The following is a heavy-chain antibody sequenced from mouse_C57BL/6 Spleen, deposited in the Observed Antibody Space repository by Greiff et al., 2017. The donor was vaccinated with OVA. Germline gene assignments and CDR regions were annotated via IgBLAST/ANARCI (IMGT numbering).Heavy chain of an antibody. Sequence: EVKLVESGGGLVKPGGSLKLSCAASGFTFSSYAMSWVRQTPEKRLEWVATISDGGSYTYYPDNVKGRFTISRDNAKNNLYLQMRHLKSEDTAMYYCARDLGITTVVADWYFDVWGTGTTVTVSS. CDR3: ARDLGITTVVADWYFDV. CDR1: GFTFSSYA. CDR2: ISDGGSYT. D-gene: IGHD1-1*01. J-gene: IGHJ1*03. V-gene: IGHV5-4*01.